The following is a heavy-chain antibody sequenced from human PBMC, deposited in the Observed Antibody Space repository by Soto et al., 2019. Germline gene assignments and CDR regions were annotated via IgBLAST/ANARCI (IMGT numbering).Heavy chain of an antibody. CDR1: GFTFSSYG. J-gene: IGHJ6*02. V-gene: IGHV3-30*18. Sequence: QVQLVESGGGVVQPGRSLRLSCAASGFTFSSYGMHWVRQAPGKGLEWVAVISYDGSNKYYADSVKGRFTISRDNSKNTLYLQMNSLRAEDTAVYYCAKEVRRSGMDVWGQGTTVTVSS. CDR2: ISYDGSNK. CDR3: AKEVRRSGMDV.